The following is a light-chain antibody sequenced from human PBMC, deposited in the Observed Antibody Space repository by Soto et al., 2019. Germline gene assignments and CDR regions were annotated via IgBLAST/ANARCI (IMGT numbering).Light chain of an antibody. CDR1: QSVSSSY. V-gene: IGKV3-20*01. Sequence: EIVLTQSPGTLSLSPGERATLSCRASQSVSSSYLAWYQQKPGQAPRLLIYGASSRATGIPDRFSGSGSGTDFTLTVSRLEPEDFAVYYCQQYGSSPVTFGQGTKLEIK. J-gene: IGKJ2*01. CDR3: QQYGSSPVT. CDR2: GAS.